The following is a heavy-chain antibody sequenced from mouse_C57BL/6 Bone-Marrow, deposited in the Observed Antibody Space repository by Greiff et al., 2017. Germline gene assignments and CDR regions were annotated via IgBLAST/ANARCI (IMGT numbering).Heavy chain of an antibody. Sequence: VQLQQSGAELVRPGASVKLSCTASGFNIKDDYMHWVKQRPEQGLEWIGWIDPENGDTEYASKFQGKATITADTSSNTAYLQLSSLTSEDTAVYYCTTTPRGYFFDYWGQGTTLTVSS. CDR1: GFNIKDDY. J-gene: IGHJ2*01. D-gene: IGHD2-3*01. V-gene: IGHV14-4*01. CDR3: TTTPRGYFFDY. CDR2: IDPENGDT.